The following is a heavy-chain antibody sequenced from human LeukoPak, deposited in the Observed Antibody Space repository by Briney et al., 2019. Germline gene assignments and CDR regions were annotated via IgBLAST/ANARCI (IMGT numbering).Heavy chain of an antibody. Sequence: PSETLSLTCTVSGGSISSYYWSWIRQPPGKGLEWIGYIYYSGSANYNPSLKSRVTISVDTSKNQFSLKLSSVTAADTAVYYCARSSVTAFFDYWGQGTLVTVSS. D-gene: IGHD2-21*02. J-gene: IGHJ4*02. V-gene: IGHV4-59*01. CDR2: IYYSGSA. CDR3: ARSSVTAFFDY. CDR1: GGSISSYY.